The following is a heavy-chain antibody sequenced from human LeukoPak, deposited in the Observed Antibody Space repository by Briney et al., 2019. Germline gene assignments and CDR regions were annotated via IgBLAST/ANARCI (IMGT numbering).Heavy chain of an antibody. CDR3: ASALREIGGDRAFDI. V-gene: IGHV4-39*07. CDR2: IYYSEST. J-gene: IGHJ3*02. CDR1: GGSINSSSYY. D-gene: IGHD3-16*01. Sequence: PSETLSLTCTVSGGSINSSSYYWGWIRQPPGKGLEWIGSIYYSESTYYNPSLKSRVTISVDTSKNQFSLKLSSVTAADTAVYYCASALREIGGDRAFDIWGQGTMVTVSS.